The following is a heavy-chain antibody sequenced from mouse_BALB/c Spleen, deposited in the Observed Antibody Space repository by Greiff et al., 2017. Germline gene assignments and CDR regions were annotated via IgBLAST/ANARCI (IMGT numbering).Heavy chain of an antibody. CDR2: IDPENGDT. CDR3: DAGQRAY. Sequence: VQLQQSGAELVRSGASVKLSCTASGFNIKDYYMHWVKQRPEQGLEWIGWIDPENGDTEYAPKFQGKATMTADTSSNTAYLQLSSLTSEDTAVYYCDAGQRAYWGQGTLVTVSA. CDR1: GFNIKDYY. J-gene: IGHJ3*01. V-gene: IGHV14-4*02.